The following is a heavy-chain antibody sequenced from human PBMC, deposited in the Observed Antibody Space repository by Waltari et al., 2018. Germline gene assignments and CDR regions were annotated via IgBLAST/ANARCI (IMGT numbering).Heavy chain of an antibody. V-gene: IGHV4-34*01. CDR3: ARVVTPARYGWGMDV. CDR2: SDHSGST. Sequence: QVQLQQWGAGLLKPSETLSLTCAVYGGSFSGYYWSWIRQPPGKGREGIGESDHSGSTNDNPSLKSRVTISVDTSKNKFSLKLSSVTAAETAVYYCARVVTPARYGWGMDVWGQGTTVTVSS. CDR1: GGSFSGYY. D-gene: IGHD3-16*01. J-gene: IGHJ6*02.